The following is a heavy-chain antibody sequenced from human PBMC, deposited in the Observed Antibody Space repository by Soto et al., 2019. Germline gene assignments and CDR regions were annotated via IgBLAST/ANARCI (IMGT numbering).Heavy chain of an antibody. CDR3: ARDFGSISWYSRLYYYGMDV. J-gene: IGHJ6*02. CDR2: ISSSSSYI. D-gene: IGHD6-13*01. Sequence: PGGSLRLSCAASGFTFSSYSMNWVRQAPGKGLEWVSSISSSSSYIYYADSVKGRFTISRDNAKNSLYLQMNSLRAEDTAVYYCARDFGSISWYSRLYYYGMDVWGQGTTVTVS. V-gene: IGHV3-21*01. CDR1: GFTFSSYS.